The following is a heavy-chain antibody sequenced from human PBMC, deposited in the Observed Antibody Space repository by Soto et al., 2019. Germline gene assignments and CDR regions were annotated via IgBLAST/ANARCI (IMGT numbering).Heavy chain of an antibody. V-gene: IGHV1-69*02. CDR3: ARGGKLGGDLDV. J-gene: IGHJ6*04. CDR2: IIPVLDVT. D-gene: IGHD3-10*01. Sequence: QAQLVQSGAEVKKPGSSVKVSCKASGGTFNRETFSWVRQAPGQGLQWTGRIIPVLDVTEYPQNFQGRVTITADTSTSTVYLALSGLGSDDTTVYYCARGGKLGGDLDVWGKGTPVIVSS. CDR1: GGTFNRET.